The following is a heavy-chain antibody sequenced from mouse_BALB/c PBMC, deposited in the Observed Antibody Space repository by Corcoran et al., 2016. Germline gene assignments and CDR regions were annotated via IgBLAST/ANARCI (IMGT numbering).Heavy chain of an antibody. J-gene: IGHJ2*01. CDR3: ALRYYVDY. V-gene: IGHV1-77*01. CDR1: GYTFTDYV. D-gene: IGHD1-1*01. CDR2: IYPGSGST. Sequence: QVHLQQSGAGRVKPGASVTMSCQASGYTFTDYVIRWVKQSTGQGLEWIGEIYPGSGSTYYNEKFKGKATLTAAKSSNTAYMQLSSLTSEDSAVYFCALRYYVDYWGQGTTLTVSS.